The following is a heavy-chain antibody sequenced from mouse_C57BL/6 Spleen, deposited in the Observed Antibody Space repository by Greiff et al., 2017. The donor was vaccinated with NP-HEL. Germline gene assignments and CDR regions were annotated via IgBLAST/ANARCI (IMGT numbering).Heavy chain of an antibody. V-gene: IGHV3-6*01. CDR1: GYSITSGYY. CDR3: AREGTGLAWFAY. J-gene: IGHJ3*01. CDR2: ISYDGSN. Sequence: ESGPGLVKPSQSLSLTCSVTGYSITSGYYWNWIRQFPGNKLEWMGYISYDGSNNYNPSLINRISITRDTSKNQFFLKLNSVTTEDTATYYCAREGTGLAWFAYWGQGTLVTVSA. D-gene: IGHD4-1*01.